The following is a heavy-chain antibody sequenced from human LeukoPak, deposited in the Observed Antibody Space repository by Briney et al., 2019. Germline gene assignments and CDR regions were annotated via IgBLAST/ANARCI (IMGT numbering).Heavy chain of an antibody. CDR1: GGTFISYG. V-gene: IGHV1-18*01. CDR3: ARDDNYGSGQPDD. J-gene: IGHJ4*02. Sequence: ASVTVSCKASGGTFISYGITWVRQAPGQGLEWMGWISGYNGNTNYAQKFQGRVTMTTDTSTSTVYKELRSLRSDDTAVYYCARDDNYGSGQPDDWGQGTLVTVSS. CDR2: ISGYNGNT. D-gene: IGHD3-10*01.